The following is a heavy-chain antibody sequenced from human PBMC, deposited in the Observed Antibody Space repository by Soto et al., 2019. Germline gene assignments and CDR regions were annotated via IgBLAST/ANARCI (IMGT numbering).Heavy chain of an antibody. D-gene: IGHD5-12*01. Sequence: SENLSLTCAVYGGSFSGYYWSWIRQPPGKGLEWIGEINHSGSTNYNPSLKSRVTISVDTSKNQFSLKLSSVTAADTAVYYCARGMATYRNWGQGTLVTVSS. J-gene: IGHJ4*02. CDR2: INHSGST. V-gene: IGHV4-34*01. CDR1: GGSFSGYY. CDR3: ARGMATYRN.